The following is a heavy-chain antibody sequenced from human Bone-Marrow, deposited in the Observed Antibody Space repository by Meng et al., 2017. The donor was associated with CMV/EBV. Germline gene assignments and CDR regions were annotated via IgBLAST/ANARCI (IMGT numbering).Heavy chain of an antibody. Sequence: SVKVSCKASGFTFTSYAMQWVRQARGQRLEWIGWIVVGSGNTNYAQKFQGRVTITRDMSTSTAYMELSSLRSEDTAVYYCAAQRVTGVSSGYQDYWGQGTLVTVSS. D-gene: IGHD3-22*01. V-gene: IGHV1-58*02. CDR3: AAQRVTGVSSGYQDY. CDR2: IVVGSGNT. CDR1: GFTFTSYA. J-gene: IGHJ4*02.